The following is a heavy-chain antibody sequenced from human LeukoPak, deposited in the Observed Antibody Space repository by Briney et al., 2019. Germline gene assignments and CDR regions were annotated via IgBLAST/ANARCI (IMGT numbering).Heavy chain of an antibody. V-gene: IGHV3-30*18. CDR3: AKDDGSGGVLDY. CDR2: ISYDGSNK. CDR1: GFTFSSYG. J-gene: IGHJ4*02. D-gene: IGHD3-10*01. Sequence: GGSLRLSCAASGFTFSSYGVHWVRQAPGKGLEWVAVISYDGSNKYYADSVKGRFTISRDNSKNTLYLQMNSLRAEDTAVYYCAKDDGSGGVLDYWGQGTLVTVSS.